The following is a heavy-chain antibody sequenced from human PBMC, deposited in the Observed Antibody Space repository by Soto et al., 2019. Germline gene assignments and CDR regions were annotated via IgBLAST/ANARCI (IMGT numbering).Heavy chain of an antibody. CDR1: GGSISSSGYY. CDR3: ARDRDGGTFDI. Sequence: QVQLQESGPGLVKPSQTLSLTCTVSGGSISSSGYYWSWIRQHPGKGLESIGYIYYSGSTYYNPSLKSRVTISVDTSKNQFSLKLSSVTAADPAVYYCARDRDGGTFDIWGQGTMVTVSS. D-gene: IGHD3-16*01. CDR2: IYYSGST. J-gene: IGHJ3*02. V-gene: IGHV4-31*03.